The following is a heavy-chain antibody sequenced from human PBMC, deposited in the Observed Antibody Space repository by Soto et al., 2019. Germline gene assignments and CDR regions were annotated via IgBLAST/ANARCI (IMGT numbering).Heavy chain of an antibody. V-gene: IGHV3-23*01. J-gene: IGHJ6*02. Sequence: GGSLRLSCAASGFTFSSYAMSWVRQAPGKGLEWVSAISGSGGSTYYADSVKGRFTISRDNSKNTLYLQMNSLRAEDTAVYYCAKDPRGWYLYSGYYYGMDVWGQGTTVTVSS. D-gene: IGHD6-19*01. CDR3: AKDPRGWYLYSGYYYGMDV. CDR1: GFTFSSYA. CDR2: ISGSGGST.